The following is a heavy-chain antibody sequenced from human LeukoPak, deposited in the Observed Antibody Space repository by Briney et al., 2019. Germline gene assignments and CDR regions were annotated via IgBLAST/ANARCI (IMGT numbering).Heavy chain of an antibody. CDR1: GFIVSSNY. V-gene: IGHV3-53*01. CDR3: ARADYGDYVGAYYYYMDV. J-gene: IGHJ6*03. CDR2: IYSGGNT. D-gene: IGHD4-17*01. Sequence: GGSLRLSCAASGFIVSSNYMTWVRQAPGKGLEWVSVIYSGGNTYYADSVKGRFTISRDNSKNTLYLQMNSLRAEDTAVYYCARADYGDYVGAYYYYMDVWGKGTTVTISS.